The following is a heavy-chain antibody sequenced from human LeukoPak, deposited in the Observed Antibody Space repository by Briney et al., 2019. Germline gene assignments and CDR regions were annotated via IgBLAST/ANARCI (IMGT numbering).Heavy chain of an antibody. CDR3: ASWSGSYEFDY. CDR2: IYHSGST. CDR1: GYSISSGYY. D-gene: IGHD1-26*01. Sequence: PSETLSLTCTVSGYSISSGYYWGWIRQPPGKGLEWIGSIYHSGSTYYNPSLKSRVTISVDTSKNQFSLKLSSVTAADTAVYYCASWSGSYEFDYWGQGTLVTVSS. J-gene: IGHJ4*02. V-gene: IGHV4-38-2*02.